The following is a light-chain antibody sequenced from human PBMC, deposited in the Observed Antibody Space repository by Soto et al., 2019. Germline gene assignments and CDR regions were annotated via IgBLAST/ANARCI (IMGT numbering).Light chain of an antibody. V-gene: IGLV2-23*01. CDR2: EGS. CDR3: CSYAGSSTYV. J-gene: IGLJ1*01. CDR1: SSDVGSCNL. Sequence: QSALTQPASVSGSPGQSITISCTGTSSDVGSCNLVSWYQQDPGKAPKLMIYEGSKRPSGVSNRFSGSKSGNTTSLTISGLQAEDEADYYCCSYAGSSTYVFGTGTKVTV.